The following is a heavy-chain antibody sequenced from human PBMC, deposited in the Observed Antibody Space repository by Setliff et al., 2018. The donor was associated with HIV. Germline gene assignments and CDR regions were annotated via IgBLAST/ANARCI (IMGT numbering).Heavy chain of an antibody. D-gene: IGHD4-17*01. CDR1: GDSISSDFY. V-gene: IGHV4-38-2*02. CDR2: IYHSGST. J-gene: IGHJ4*02. CDR3: ASFFVTTVTNQDY. Sequence: KTSETLSLTCTVSGDSISSDFYWGWIRQPPGKGLEWIGSIYHSGSTYYNPSLKSRVTISVDTSKNQFSLKLTSVTAADTAMYYCASFFVTTVTNQDYWGQGTPVTVSS.